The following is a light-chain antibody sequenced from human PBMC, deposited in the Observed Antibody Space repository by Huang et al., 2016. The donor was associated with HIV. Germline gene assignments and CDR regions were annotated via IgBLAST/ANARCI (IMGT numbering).Light chain of an antibody. V-gene: IGKV3-11*01. J-gene: IGKJ5*01. CDR1: QSVSSY. Sequence: ELVLTQSPATLSLSPGERATLSCRASQSVSSYLAWYQQKPGQAPRPLIYDASNRATGIPARFSGSGSGTDFTLTISSLEPEDFAVYYCQQRSNWRTFGQGTRLEIK. CDR3: QQRSNWRT. CDR2: DAS.